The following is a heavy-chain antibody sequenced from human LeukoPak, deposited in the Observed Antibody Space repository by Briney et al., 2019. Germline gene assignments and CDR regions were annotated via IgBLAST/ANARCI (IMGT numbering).Heavy chain of an antibody. Sequence: GGSLRLSCAASGFTFSSYAMSWVRQAPGKGLEWVPAISGSGGSTYYADSVKGRFTISRDNSKNTLYLQMNSLRAEDTAVYYCAKFNTEYGDFIYYYGMDVWGQGTTVTVSS. V-gene: IGHV3-23*01. J-gene: IGHJ6*02. CDR2: ISGSGGST. CDR1: GFTFSSYA. D-gene: IGHD4-17*01. CDR3: AKFNTEYGDFIYYYGMDV.